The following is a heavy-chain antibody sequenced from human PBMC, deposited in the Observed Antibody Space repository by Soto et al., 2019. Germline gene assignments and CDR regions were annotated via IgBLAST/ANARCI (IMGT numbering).Heavy chain of an antibody. D-gene: IGHD5-18*01. CDR2: ISGSGGST. Sequence: GGSLRLSCAASGFTFSSYAMSWVRQAPGKGLEWVSAISGSGGSTYYADSVKGRFTISRDNSKNTLYLQMNSLRAEDTAVYYCAGGVDTAMVRAPGDAFDIWGQGTIVTVSS. J-gene: IGHJ3*02. CDR1: GFTFSSYA. CDR3: AGGVDTAMVRAPGDAFDI. V-gene: IGHV3-23*01.